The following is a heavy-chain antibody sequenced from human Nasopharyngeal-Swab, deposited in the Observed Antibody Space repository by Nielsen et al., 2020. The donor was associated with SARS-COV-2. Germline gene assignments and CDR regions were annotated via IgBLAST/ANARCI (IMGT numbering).Heavy chain of an antibody. D-gene: IGHD3-10*01. CDR1: GYTFTSYG. V-gene: IGHV1-18*01. J-gene: IGHJ6*02. CDR2: ISAYNGNT. Sequence: ASVKVSCKASGYTFTSYGISWVRQAPGQGLEWTGWISAYNGNTNYAQKLQGRVTMTTDTSTSTAYMELRSLRSDDTAVYYCARDRTGVIISYYYYYGMDVWGQGTTVTVSS. CDR3: ARDRTGVIISYYYYYGMDV.